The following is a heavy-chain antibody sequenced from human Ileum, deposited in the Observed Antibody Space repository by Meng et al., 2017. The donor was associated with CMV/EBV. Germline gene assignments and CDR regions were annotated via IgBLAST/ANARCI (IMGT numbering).Heavy chain of an antibody. D-gene: IGHD2-2*01. CDR2: IHPGDSDT. J-gene: IGHJ5*02. CDR1: GYIFTDYW. CDR3: SRHTKAPYCSSTSCYETFGWFDP. Sequence: GESLKISCMGSGYIFTDYWIGWVRQMPGKGLEWMGIIHPGDSDTKYSPSFQGQVIISADKSITTAYLQWSNLNPSENAMYYCSRHTKAPYCSSTSCYETFGWFDPWGQGTLVTVSS. V-gene: IGHV5-51*01.